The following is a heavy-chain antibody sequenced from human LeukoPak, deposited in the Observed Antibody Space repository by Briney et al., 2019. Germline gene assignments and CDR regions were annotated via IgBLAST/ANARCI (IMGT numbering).Heavy chain of an antibody. D-gene: IGHD5-18*01. J-gene: IGHJ4*02. CDR1: GGSISSSSYY. CDR3: ARHSRYGLYYFDY. V-gene: IGHV4-39*01. Sequence: PSETLSLTCTVSGGSISSSSYYWGWIRQPPGKGLEWIVSLFYSGSTYYDPSLKSRVTISVDTSKNQFSLKVTSVTAADTAVYYCARHSRYGLYYFDYWGQGTLVTVSP. CDR2: LFYSGST.